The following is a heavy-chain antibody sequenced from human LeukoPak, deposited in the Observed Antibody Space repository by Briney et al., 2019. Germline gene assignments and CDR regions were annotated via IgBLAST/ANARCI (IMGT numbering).Heavy chain of an antibody. CDR2: ISYDGSNK. CDR1: GFTFSDYV. Sequence: GGSLRLSCAASGFTFSDYVMHWVRQAPGKGLEWVALISYDGSNKYYADSVKGRFTISRDNSKNTLYLQMNSLRAEDTAVYYCAKVFYSSSWYDYWGQGTLATVSS. CDR3: AKVFYSSSWYDY. V-gene: IGHV3-30*18. D-gene: IGHD6-13*01. J-gene: IGHJ4*02.